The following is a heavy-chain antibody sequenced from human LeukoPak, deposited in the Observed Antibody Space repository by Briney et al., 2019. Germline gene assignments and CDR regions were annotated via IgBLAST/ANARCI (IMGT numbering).Heavy chain of an antibody. CDR3: ARDLYYYDSSGSKLLYYFDY. D-gene: IGHD3-22*01. V-gene: IGHV1-18*01. J-gene: IGHJ4*02. Sequence: GVSVKVSCKASGYTFTSYGISWVRQAPGQGLDWMGWISAYNGNTNYAQKLQGRVTMTTNTSTSTAYMELRSLRSDDTAVYYCARDLYYYDSSGSKLLYYFDYWGQGTLVTVSS. CDR2: ISAYNGNT. CDR1: GYTFTSYG.